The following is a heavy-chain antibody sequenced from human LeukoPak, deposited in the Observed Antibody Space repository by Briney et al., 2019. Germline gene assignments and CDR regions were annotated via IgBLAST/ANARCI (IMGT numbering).Heavy chain of an antibody. CDR3: AKDRTGYSYGYFLSP. D-gene: IGHD5-18*01. Sequence: GALRLSCAASGFTFSSYWMSWVRQAPGKGLEWVANIKQDGSEKYYVDSVKGRFTISRDNSKNTLYLQMNSLRAEDTAVYYCAKDRTGYSYGYFLSPWGQGTLVTVSS. V-gene: IGHV3-7*03. CDR2: IKQDGSEK. J-gene: IGHJ5*02. CDR1: GFTFSSYW.